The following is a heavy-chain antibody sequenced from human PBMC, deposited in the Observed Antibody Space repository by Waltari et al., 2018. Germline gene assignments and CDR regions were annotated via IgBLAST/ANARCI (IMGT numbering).Heavy chain of an antibody. Sequence: QVLLVESGGGVVQPGRSLRLSCAAYGFTSSNYGMHWVRQAPGKGLEWVAVIGYDGSLKYYADSVKGRFTISRDSSKNTVSLQMNSLRVEDTAVYYCAKSSTVTTGSLDYWGQGTPVSVSS. V-gene: IGHV3-33*06. CDR2: IGYDGSLK. CDR3: AKSSTVTTGSLDY. CDR1: GFTSSNYG. D-gene: IGHD4-17*01. J-gene: IGHJ4*02.